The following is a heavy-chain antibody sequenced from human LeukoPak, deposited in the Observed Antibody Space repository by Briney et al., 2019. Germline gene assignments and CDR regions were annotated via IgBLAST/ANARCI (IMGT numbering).Heavy chain of an antibody. V-gene: IGHV3-30-3*01. J-gene: IGHJ4*02. CDR1: GFTFRSYT. Sequence: GGSLRLSCATSGFTFRSYTMHWVRQAPGKGLEWVALISYDGTNKYYADSVKGRFTISRDNSENTLYLQMNSLRTEDTAVYYCARDSGYGDNGLDYWGQGTLVSVSS. CDR2: ISYDGTNK. D-gene: IGHD4-17*01. CDR3: ARDSGYGDNGLDY.